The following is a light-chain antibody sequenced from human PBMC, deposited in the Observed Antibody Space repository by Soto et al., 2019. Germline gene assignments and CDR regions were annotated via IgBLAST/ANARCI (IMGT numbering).Light chain of an antibody. J-gene: IGKJ4*01. CDR3: QQLSRYPLT. CDR2: SAS. V-gene: IGKV1-9*01. Sequence: DIQLTQSPSFLSASVGDIVTITCRASQALSNYLAWYQQKPGKAPDLLIYSASTLQSGVPSRFSGSGSETEFSLTIRALQPEDFATYYCQQLSRYPLTFGGGTKVDIK. CDR1: QALSNY.